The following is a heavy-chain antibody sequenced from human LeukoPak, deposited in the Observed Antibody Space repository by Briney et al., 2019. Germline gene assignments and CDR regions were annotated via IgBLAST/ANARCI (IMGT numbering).Heavy chain of an antibody. V-gene: IGHV3-23*01. CDR2: ISGSGGST. J-gene: IGHJ4*02. CDR1: GFTFSSYG. CDR3: AKEGDIVVVPAAMEFDY. Sequence: GSLRLSCAASGFTFSSYGMSWVRQAPGKGLEWVSAISGSGGSTYYADSVKGRFTISRDNSKNTLYLQMDSLRAEDTAVYYCAKEGDIVVVPAAMEFDYWGQGTLVTVSS. D-gene: IGHD2-2*01.